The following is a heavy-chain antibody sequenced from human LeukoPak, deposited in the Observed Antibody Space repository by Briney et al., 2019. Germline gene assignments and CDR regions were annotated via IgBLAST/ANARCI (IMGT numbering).Heavy chain of an antibody. D-gene: IGHD3-3*01. CDR2: IIPIFGTA. J-gene: IGHJ6*03. V-gene: IGHV1-69*13. CDR1: GYTFTGHW. Sequence: ASVKVSCKASGYTFTGHWMHWVRQAPGQGLEWMGGIIPIFGTANYAQKFQGRVTITADESTSTAYMELSSLRSEDTAVYYCASPYDFWSGYERMGYYYYYYMDVWGKGTTVTVSS. CDR3: ASPYDFWSGYERMGYYYYYYMDV.